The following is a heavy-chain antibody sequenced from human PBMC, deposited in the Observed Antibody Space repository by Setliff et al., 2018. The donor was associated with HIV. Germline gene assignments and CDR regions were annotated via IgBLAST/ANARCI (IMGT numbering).Heavy chain of an antibody. Sequence: ASVKVSCKASGYTFSTYGISWARQAPGQGLEWMGWITPYNNNTQYTQHLQGRVTMTTDTYTSTAYMDLRSLRSDDTAVYYCARLIKHYDFWSGYYGAYYYYMDVWGTGTTVTVSS. CDR1: GYTFSTYG. J-gene: IGHJ6*03. CDR2: ITPYNNNT. D-gene: IGHD3-3*01. V-gene: IGHV1-18*01. CDR3: ARLIKHYDFWSGYYGAYYYYMDV.